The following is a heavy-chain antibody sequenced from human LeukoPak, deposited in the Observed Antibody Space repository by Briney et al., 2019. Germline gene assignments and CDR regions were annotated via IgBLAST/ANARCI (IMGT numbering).Heavy chain of an antibody. V-gene: IGHV3-30*04. CDR1: GFTFSSYA. Sequence: GRSLRLSCAASGFTFSSYAMHWVRQAPGKGLEWVAVISYDGSNKYYADSVKGRFTISRDNSKNTLYLQMSSLRAEDTAVYYCAGAMVRGVMTFDYWGQGTLVTVSS. CDR3: AGAMVRGVMTFDY. J-gene: IGHJ4*02. D-gene: IGHD3-10*01. CDR2: ISYDGSNK.